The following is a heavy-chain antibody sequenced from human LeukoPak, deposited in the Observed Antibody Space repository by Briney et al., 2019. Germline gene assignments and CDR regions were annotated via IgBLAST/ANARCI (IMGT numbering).Heavy chain of an antibody. CDR3: AGGRYYYGSGSYRPSYGMDV. Sequence: PSETLSLTCTVSGGSISSYYWSWIRQPPGKGLEWIGYIYYSGSTNYNPSLKSRVTISVDTSKNQFSLKLSSVTAADTAVYYCAGGRYYYGSGSYRPSYGMDVWGQGTTVTVSS. CDR2: IYYSGST. D-gene: IGHD3-10*01. CDR1: GGSISSYY. J-gene: IGHJ6*02. V-gene: IGHV4-59*01.